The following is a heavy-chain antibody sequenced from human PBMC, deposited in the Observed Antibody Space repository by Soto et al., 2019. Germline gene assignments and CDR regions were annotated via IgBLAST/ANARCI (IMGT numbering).Heavy chain of an antibody. J-gene: IGHJ4*02. D-gene: IGHD6-13*01. CDR3: ASAIAAAGYYFDY. CDR1: GGTFSSYA. Sequence: ASVKVSCKASGGTFSSYAISWVRQAPGQGLEWMGGIIPIFGTANYAQKFQGRVTITADESTSTAYMELSSLRSEDTAVYYCASAIAAAGYYFDYWGQGTLVTVSS. V-gene: IGHV1-69*13. CDR2: IIPIFGTA.